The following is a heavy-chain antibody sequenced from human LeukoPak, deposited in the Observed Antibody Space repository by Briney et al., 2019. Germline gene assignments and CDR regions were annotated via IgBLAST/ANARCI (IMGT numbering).Heavy chain of an antibody. Sequence: ASVKVSCKASGDTFTSYDINWLRQATGQGLEWMGRMNPNSGNTGYAQKFQGRVTMTRNTSISTAYMELSSLRSEDTAVYYCARGFNDYVWGSYRPTENWGQGTLVTVSS. CDR2: MNPNSGNT. CDR3: ARGFNDYVWGSYRPTEN. D-gene: IGHD3-16*02. CDR1: GDTFTSYD. J-gene: IGHJ4*02. V-gene: IGHV1-8*01.